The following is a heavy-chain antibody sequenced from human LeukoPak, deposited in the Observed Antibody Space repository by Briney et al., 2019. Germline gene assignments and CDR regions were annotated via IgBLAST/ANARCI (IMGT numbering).Heavy chain of an antibody. J-gene: IGHJ4*02. CDR3: ARGSTPPRYSSSPTGFDYWAKRSASRYSSSPTGFDY. D-gene: IGHD6-13*01. CDR1: GGSFSGYY. Sequence: SETLSLTCAVYGGSFSGYYWSWIRQPPGKGLEWIGEINHSGSTNYNPSLKSRVTISVDTSKNQFSLKLTSVTAADTAVYYCARGSTPPRYSSSPTGFDYWAKRSASRYSSSPTGFDYWGQGTLVTVSS. V-gene: IGHV4-34*01. CDR2: INHSGST.